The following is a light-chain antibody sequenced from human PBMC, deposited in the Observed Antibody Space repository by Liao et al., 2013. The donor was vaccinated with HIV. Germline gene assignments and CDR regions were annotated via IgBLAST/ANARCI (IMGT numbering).Light chain of an antibody. CDR3: QVWDSNSDHPGV. V-gene: IGLV3-21*04. CDR1: NIGSKS. J-gene: IGLJ1*01. CDR2: YDT. Sequence: SYELTQPPSVSVAPGKTARITCGGKNIGSKSVHWYQQKPGQAPVLVVYYDTGRPSGIPERFSGSNSGNTATLTISRVEAGDEADYYCQVWDSNSDHPGVFGTGTKVTVL.